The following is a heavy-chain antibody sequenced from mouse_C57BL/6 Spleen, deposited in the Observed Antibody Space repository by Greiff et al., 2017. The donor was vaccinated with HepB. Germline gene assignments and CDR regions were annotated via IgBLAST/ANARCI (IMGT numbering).Heavy chain of an antibody. CDR3: TRGDYYGSSPAWFAY. V-gene: IGHV5-9-1*02. Sequence: EVKLMESGEGLVKPGGSLKLSCAASGFTFSSYAMSWVRQTPEKRLEWVAYICRGGDYIYYADTVKGRFTISRDNARNTLYLQMSSLKSEDTAMYYCTRGDYYGSSPAWFAYWGQGTLVTVSA. CDR2: ICRGGDYI. CDR1: GFTFSSYA. J-gene: IGHJ3*01. D-gene: IGHD1-1*01.